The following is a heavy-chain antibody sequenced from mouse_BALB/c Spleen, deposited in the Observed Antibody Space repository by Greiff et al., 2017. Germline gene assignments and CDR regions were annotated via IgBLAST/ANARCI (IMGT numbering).Heavy chain of an antibody. CDR3: ARQDGYDGYYFDY. J-gene: IGHJ2*01. CDR1: GFTFSSYG. V-gene: IGHV5-6*01. Sequence: EVKVVESGGDLVKPGGSLKLSCAASGFTFSSYGMSWVRQTPDKRLEWVATISSGGSYTYYPDSVKGRFTISRDNAKNTLYLQMSSLKSEDTAMYYCARQDGYDGYYFDYWGQGTTLTVSS. CDR2: ISSGGSYT. D-gene: IGHD2-2*01.